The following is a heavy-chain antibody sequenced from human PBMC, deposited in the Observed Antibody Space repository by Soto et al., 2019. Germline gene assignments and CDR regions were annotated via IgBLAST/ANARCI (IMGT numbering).Heavy chain of an antibody. V-gene: IGHV4-34*01. Sequence: QVQLQQWGAGLLKPSETLSLTCAVYGGSFSGYYWSWIRQPPGKGLEWMGEINHSGSTNDNPSLKSRVTISVDTSKNQFSLKLSSVTAADTAVYYCARVRGYCSSTSCYGRAFDIWGQGTRVTVSS. CDR1: GGSFSGYY. J-gene: IGHJ3*02. D-gene: IGHD2-2*01. CDR3: ARVRGYCSSTSCYGRAFDI. CDR2: INHSGST.